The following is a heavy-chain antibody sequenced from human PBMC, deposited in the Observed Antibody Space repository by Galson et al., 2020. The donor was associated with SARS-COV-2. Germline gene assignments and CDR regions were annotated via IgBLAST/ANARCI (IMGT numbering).Heavy chain of an antibody. CDR3: GQYGQYMADV. Sequence: GGSLRLSCAASGYTFTDYAIKWVRHVPGKGLEWVAVIGGDGNNIHYADSVVGRFTVSRDNSKNMAYLQMNILRAEDTAVYYCGQYGQYMADVWGQGTVVTVSS. D-gene: IGHD3-10*01. J-gene: IGHJ4*02. CDR2: IGGDGNNI. V-gene: IGHV3-23*01. CDR1: GYTFTDYA.